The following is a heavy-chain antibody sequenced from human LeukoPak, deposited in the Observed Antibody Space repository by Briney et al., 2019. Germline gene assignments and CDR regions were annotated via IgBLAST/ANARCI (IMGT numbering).Heavy chain of an antibody. V-gene: IGHV3-20*04. Sequence: GGSLRLSCAASGFTFDDYGMSWVRQAPGKGLEWVSGINWNGDSTAYADSVKGRFTISRDNAKNSLYLQMNSLRAEDTAVYYCASGQYCSSTSCSQGPRLYYMDVWGKGTTVTVSS. D-gene: IGHD2-2*01. CDR3: ASGQYCSSTSCSQGPRLYYMDV. CDR1: GFTFDDYG. CDR2: INWNGDST. J-gene: IGHJ6*03.